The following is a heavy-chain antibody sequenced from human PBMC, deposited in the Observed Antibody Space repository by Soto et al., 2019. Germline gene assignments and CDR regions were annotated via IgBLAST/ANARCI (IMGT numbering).Heavy chain of an antibody. CDR1: GFALSGHY. D-gene: IGHD4-17*01. J-gene: IGHJ4*02. CDR2: ISGSGYST. CDR3: ARRLNYGPSTAIDY. Sequence: GGSLRLSCAASGFALSGHYMNWIRQAPGKGLEWLSHISGSGYSTHYADSVRGRFTISTDNAKNSLYLQMNSLTADDTAVYYCARRLNYGPSTAIDYWGQGTLVTVSS. V-gene: IGHV3-11*01.